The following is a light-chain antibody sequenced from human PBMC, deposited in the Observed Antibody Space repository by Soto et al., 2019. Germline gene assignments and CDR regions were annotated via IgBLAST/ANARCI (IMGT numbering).Light chain of an antibody. V-gene: IGLV2-14*01. J-gene: IGLJ1*01. CDR2: EAS. CDR3: SSWVRSLSV. CDR1: SSDIGAYNY. Sequence: QSVLTQPASVSGSPGQSITISCTGSSSDIGAYNYVSWYQQHPGKAPKLIIYEASKRPSGISSRFSGSKSGNTASLTISGLHAEDEADYYCSSWVRSLSVFGSGTKATVL.